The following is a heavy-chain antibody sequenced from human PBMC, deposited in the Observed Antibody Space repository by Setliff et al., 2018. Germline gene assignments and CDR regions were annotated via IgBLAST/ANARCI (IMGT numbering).Heavy chain of an antibody. V-gene: IGHV4-59*08. J-gene: IGHJ6*03. CDR3: ARSSYYASGNSHNYYMDV. D-gene: IGHD3-10*01. CDR2: FYHSGSA. Sequence: SETLSLTCNVSGGSISSYYWTWIRQPPGKGLEWIGYFYHSGSANYNPSLKGRVTMTSDTSRNQLSLKLTSVSAADTAIYYCARSSYYASGNSHNYYMDVWGKGTAVTVSS. CDR1: GGSISSYY.